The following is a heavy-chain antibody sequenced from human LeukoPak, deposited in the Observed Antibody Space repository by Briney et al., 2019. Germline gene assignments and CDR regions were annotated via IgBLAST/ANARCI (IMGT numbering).Heavy chain of an antibody. CDR3: ARESPACGEDCYFDY. CDR1: GFTFSYYG. CDR2: IWYDGSNK. Sequence: GRSLRLSCAASGFTFSYYGMHWVRQAPGKGLEWVAVIWYDGSNKYYADSVKGRFTLSRDNSKNTLYLQMNSLRTDDTAVYYCARESPACGEDCYFDYWGQGTLVTVSS. D-gene: IGHD2-21*02. J-gene: IGHJ4*02. V-gene: IGHV3-33*01.